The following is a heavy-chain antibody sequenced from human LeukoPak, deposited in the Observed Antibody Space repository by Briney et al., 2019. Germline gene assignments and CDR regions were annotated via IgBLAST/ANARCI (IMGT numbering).Heavy chain of an antibody. V-gene: IGHV5-51*01. D-gene: IGHD1-26*01. CDR2: IYPGDSQT. CDR1: GYSFSNNW. J-gene: IGHJ4*02. CDR3: ARLSAGSHFHLDS. Sequence: GESLKISCKGSGYSFSNNWIGWVRQMPGKGLEWMGIIYPGDSQTRYSPSFQGQVTISADKFISTAYLQWSSLKASDIAMYYCARLSAGSHFHLDSWGQGTLVTVSS.